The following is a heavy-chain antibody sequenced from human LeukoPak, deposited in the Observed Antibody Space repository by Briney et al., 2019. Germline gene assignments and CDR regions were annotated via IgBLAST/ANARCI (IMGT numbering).Heavy chain of an antibody. Sequence: ASVKVSCKASGYTFTNYGITWVRQAPGQGLEWMGWISPYNGNTNYPRKLQGRVTMTTDTSTSTAYMELRSLRSDDTALYYCATEGGWQPTDYGDHVYWGQGTLVTASS. CDR1: GYTFTNYG. CDR3: ATEGGWQPTDYGDHVY. J-gene: IGHJ4*02. D-gene: IGHD4-17*01. V-gene: IGHV1-18*01. CDR2: ISPYNGNT.